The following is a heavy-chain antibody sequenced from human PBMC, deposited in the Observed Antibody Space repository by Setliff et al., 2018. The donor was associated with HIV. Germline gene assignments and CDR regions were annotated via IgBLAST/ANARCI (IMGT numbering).Heavy chain of an antibody. CDR1: GFTFSSYP. D-gene: IGHD6-6*01. CDR3: AKEPKLGGIAAPFDY. Sequence: GGSLRLSCAASGFTFSSYPMSWVRQSPGKGPEWVSAISDGGGSTYYAVPVKGRFTISRDNSKNTLYLQMNSLRVEDTAVYYCAKEPKLGGIAAPFDYWGQGTLVTVS. J-gene: IGHJ4*02. CDR2: ISDGGGST. V-gene: IGHV3-23*01.